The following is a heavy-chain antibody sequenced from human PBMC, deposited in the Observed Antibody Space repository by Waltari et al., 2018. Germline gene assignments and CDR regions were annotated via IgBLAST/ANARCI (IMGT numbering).Heavy chain of an antibody. D-gene: IGHD6-19*01. CDR3: AKDHPSDGWPAFDS. CDR2: ITRQATT. CDR1: GFSIGTSA. V-gene: IGHV3-23*01. J-gene: IGHJ4*02. Sequence: LESGGGLAQPGGSLRLSCAASGFSIGTSAMSWVRQAPGEGRVVVSSITRQATTYYAGSVRGRFVISRDDSDNKVHLQMNGLNAVDTATYYCAKDHPSDGWPAFDSWGQGTQVIVSS.